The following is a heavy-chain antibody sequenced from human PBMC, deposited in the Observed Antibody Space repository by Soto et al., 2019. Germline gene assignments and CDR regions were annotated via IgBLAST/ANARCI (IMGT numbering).Heavy chain of an antibody. V-gene: IGHV3-30*18. Sequence: QVQLVESGGGVVQPGRSLRLSCAASGFTFSSYGMHWVRQAPGKGLVWVAVISYDGSNKYYADSVKGRFTISRDNSKNPLYLQMNSLRAEDTAVYYCAKGHRAKNSGSYYSVGTSWGQGTLVTVSS. J-gene: IGHJ5*02. CDR1: GFTFSSYG. CDR3: AKGHRAKNSGSYYSVGTS. CDR2: ISYDGSNK. D-gene: IGHD1-26*01.